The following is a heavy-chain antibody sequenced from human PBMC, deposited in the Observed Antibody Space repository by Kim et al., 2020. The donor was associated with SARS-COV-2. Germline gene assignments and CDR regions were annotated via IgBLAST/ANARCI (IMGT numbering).Heavy chain of an antibody. Sequence: GRFTSSRDNAKNSLYLQMNSLRAEDTAVYYCARETYHYDSSGYYLYYFDYWGQGTLVTVSS. J-gene: IGHJ4*02. D-gene: IGHD3-22*01. CDR3: ARETYHYDSSGYYLYYFDY. V-gene: IGHV3-11*06.